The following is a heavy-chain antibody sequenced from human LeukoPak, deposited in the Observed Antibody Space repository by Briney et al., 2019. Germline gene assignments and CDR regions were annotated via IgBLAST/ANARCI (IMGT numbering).Heavy chain of an antibody. CDR2: IYHSGST. V-gene: IGHV4-38-2*02. D-gene: IGHD4-17*01. J-gene: IGHJ4*02. CDR3: ARDGDYVYFDY. Sequence: SETLSLTCAVSGYSISSGYYWGWIRQPPGKGLEWIGSIYHSGSTYYNPSLKSRVTIPVDTSKNQFSLKLSSVTAADTAVYYCARDGDYVYFDYWGQGTLVTVSS. CDR1: GYSISSGYY.